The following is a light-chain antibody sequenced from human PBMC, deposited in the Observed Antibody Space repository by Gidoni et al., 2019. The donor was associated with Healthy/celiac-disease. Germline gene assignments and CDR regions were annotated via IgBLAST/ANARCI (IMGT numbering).Light chain of an antibody. V-gene: IGLV3-21*03. CDR2: DDS. CDR3: QVWDSSSDLYVV. J-gene: IGLJ2*01. CDR1: NIGSKS. Sequence: SYVLTQPPSVSVAPGKTARITCGGNNIGSKSENWDQQKPGQAPGLVVYDDSDRPSGIPARFSGSNSGNTATLTISRVEAGDEADYYCQVWDSSSDLYVVFGGGTKLTVL.